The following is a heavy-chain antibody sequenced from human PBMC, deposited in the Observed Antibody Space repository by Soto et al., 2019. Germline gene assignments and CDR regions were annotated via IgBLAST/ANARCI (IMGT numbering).Heavy chain of an antibody. Sequence: QVQLVESGGGVVQPGRSLRLSCAASGFTFSSYAMHWVRQAPGKGLEGVAVISYDGSNKYYADSVKGRFTISRDNSKNTLYLQMNSLRAEDTAVYYCARDLQILGGSYLGYWGQGTLVTVSS. J-gene: IGHJ4*02. CDR2: ISYDGSNK. CDR1: GFTFSSYA. V-gene: IGHV3-30-3*01. CDR3: ARDLQILGGSYLGY. D-gene: IGHD1-26*01.